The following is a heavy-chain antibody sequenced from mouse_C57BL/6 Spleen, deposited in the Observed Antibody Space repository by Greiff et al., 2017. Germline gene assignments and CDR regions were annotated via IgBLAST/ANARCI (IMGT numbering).Heavy chain of an antibody. CDR1: GFSLTSYA. J-gene: IGHJ2*01. CDR2: IWTGGGT. Sequence: QVQLKESGPGLVAPSQSLSITCTVSGFSLTSYAISWVRQPPGKGLEWLGVIWTGGGTNYNSALKSRLSISKDNSKSQVFLKMNRLQTDDTARYYCSRGNYGSSPYYFDYWGQGTTLTVSS. CDR3: SRGNYGSSPYYFDY. V-gene: IGHV2-9-1*01. D-gene: IGHD1-1*01.